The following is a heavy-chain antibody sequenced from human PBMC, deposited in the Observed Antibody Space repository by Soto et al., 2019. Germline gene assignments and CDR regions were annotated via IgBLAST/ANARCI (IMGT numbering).Heavy chain of an antibody. CDR1: GFTFSSYG. V-gene: IGHV3-30*18. D-gene: IGHD3-10*01. CDR2: ITDGGSSK. J-gene: IGHJ5*02. Sequence: GGSPRLSCAASGFTFSSYGMHWVRQAPGKGLEWVSAITDGGSSKYYADSVKGRFTISRDNSKNTLYLQMNSLRAEDTAVYYCAKDQRRGSLLWFGELLPWFDPWGQGTLVTVSS. CDR3: AKDQRRGSLLWFGELLPWFDP.